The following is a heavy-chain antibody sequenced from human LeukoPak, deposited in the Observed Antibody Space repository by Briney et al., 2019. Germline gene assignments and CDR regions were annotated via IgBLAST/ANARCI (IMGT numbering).Heavy chain of an antibody. J-gene: IGHJ3*01. CDR1: GFTFTDYW. Sequence: GGSLRLSCAASGFTFTDYWMHWVRQRPGEGLVWVSHISTDGGRTNYADSVKGRFTTSRDDTKNTVYLQMSSLRAEDTAVYYCSPGFAFDVWGQGTMVTVSS. CDR2: ISTDGGRT. CDR3: SPGFAFDV. V-gene: IGHV3-74*01. D-gene: IGHD2-15*01.